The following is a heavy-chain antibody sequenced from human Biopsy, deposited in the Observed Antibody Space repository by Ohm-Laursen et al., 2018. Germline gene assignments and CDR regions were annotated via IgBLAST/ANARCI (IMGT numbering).Heavy chain of an antibody. Sequence: SETLSLTCTVSGGSVSSGSYYWSWIRQTPGKGLEWIGYIYYSGSTNYNPSLKSRVTISVDTSRNQFSLKLSSVTAADTAVYYCAGRPWPNAFDIWGQGTMVTVSS. CDR3: AGRPWPNAFDI. CDR2: IYYSGST. J-gene: IGHJ3*02. CDR1: GGSVSSGSYY. D-gene: IGHD5-12*01. V-gene: IGHV4-61*01.